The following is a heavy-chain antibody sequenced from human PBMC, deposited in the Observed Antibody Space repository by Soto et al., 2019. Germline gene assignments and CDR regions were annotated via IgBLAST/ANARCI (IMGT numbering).Heavy chain of an antibody. V-gene: IGHV4-59*01. CDR3: GSVRPSGYVLS. D-gene: IGHD6-25*01. Sequence: PSETLSLTCTVSGGSLSSYYWTWIRQSPGKGLEWIGYVHFSGNTNYNPSLKSRVSISIDTSKNQFSLRLASVTAADTAFYYCGSVRPSGYVLSWGQGTLVTVSS. CDR2: VHFSGNT. CDR1: GGSLSSYY. J-gene: IGHJ5*02.